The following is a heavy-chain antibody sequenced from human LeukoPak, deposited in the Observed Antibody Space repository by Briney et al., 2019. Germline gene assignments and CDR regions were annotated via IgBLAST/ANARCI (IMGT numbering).Heavy chain of an antibody. CDR2: INYSGST. J-gene: IGHJ4*02. V-gene: IGHV4-34*01. CDR3: ARGGKYYDILTGPRGLYYFDY. Sequence: SETLSLTCAVYGGSFSGYYWSWIRQPPGKGLEWIGEINYSGSTNYNPSLKSRVTISVDTSKNQFSLKLSSVTAADTAVYYCARGGKYYDILTGPRGLYYFDYWGQGTLVTVSS. D-gene: IGHD3-9*01. CDR1: GGSFSGYY.